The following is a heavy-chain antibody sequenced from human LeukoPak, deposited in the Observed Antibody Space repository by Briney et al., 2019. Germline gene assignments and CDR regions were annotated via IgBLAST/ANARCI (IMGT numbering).Heavy chain of an antibody. Sequence: PGGSLRLSCAASGFTFSSYGMHWVRQAPGKGLEWVSYISGSSRTIYYADSVKGRFTISRDNAKNSLHLQINSLRDEDTAVYYCAIRGYYDTTYAYDYHAMDVWGQGTAVTVSS. D-gene: IGHD3-22*01. CDR1: GFTFSSYG. CDR2: ISGSSRTI. CDR3: AIRGYYDTTYAYDYHAMDV. J-gene: IGHJ6*02. V-gene: IGHV3-48*02.